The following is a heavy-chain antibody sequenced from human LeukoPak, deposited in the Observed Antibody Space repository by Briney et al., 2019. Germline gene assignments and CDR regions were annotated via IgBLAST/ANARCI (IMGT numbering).Heavy chain of an antibody. V-gene: IGHV3-9*01. CDR1: GFTFDDYA. Sequence: GESLRLSCAASGFTFDDYAMHWVRQAPGKGLEWVSGISWNSGIIGYADSVKGRFTISRDNAKNSLYLQMNSLRAEDTAFYYCAKGATVTTAYGFDPWGQGTLVTVSS. J-gene: IGHJ5*02. CDR2: ISWNSGII. D-gene: IGHD4-17*01. CDR3: AKGATVTTAYGFDP.